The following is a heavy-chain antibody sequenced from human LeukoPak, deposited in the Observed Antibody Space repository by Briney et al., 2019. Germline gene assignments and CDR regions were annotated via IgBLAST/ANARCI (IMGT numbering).Heavy chain of an antibody. D-gene: IGHD3-9*01. V-gene: IGHV3-74*01. J-gene: IGHJ4*02. CDR2: INSDGSST. Sequence: PGGSLRLPCAASGFTFSSYWMHWVRQAPGKGLVWVSRINSDGSSTGYADSVKGRFTISRDNAKNTLYLQMNSLRAEDTAVYYCARDSQNFDWLLSDPFDYWGQGTLVTVSS. CDR1: GFTFSSYW. CDR3: ARDSQNFDWLLSDPFDY.